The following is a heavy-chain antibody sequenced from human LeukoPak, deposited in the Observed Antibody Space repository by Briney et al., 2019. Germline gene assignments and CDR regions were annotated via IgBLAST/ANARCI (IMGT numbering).Heavy chain of an antibody. J-gene: IGHJ4*02. CDR2: ISGGGGST. Sequence: GGSLRLSCAASGFTFSSYAMRWVRQAPGKGLQWVSDISGGGGSTYYADSVRGRFTISRDNSKNTLYLQMNSLRAEDTAVYYCAKYGKQWELPPGYFDYWGQGTLVTVSS. D-gene: IGHD1-26*01. CDR3: AKYGKQWELPPGYFDY. V-gene: IGHV3-23*01. CDR1: GFTFSSYA.